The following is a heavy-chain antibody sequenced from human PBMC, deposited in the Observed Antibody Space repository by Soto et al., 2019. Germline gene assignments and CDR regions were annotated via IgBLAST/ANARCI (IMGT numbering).Heavy chain of an antibody. V-gene: IGHV1-2*04. D-gene: IGHD3-22*01. CDR2: INPNSGGT. J-gene: IGHJ4*02. CDR1: GYTFTGYY. CDR3: ARDQSGYYDSSGYTYFDY. Sequence: ASVKVSCKASGYTFTGYYMHWVRQAPGQGLEWMGWINPNSGGTSYAQKFQGWVTMTRDTSISTAYMELSRLRSDDTAVYYCARDQSGYYDSSGYTYFDYWGQGTLVTVSS.